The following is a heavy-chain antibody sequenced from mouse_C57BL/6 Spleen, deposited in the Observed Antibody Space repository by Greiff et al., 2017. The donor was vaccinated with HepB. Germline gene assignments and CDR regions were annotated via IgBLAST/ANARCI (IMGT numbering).Heavy chain of an antibody. V-gene: IGHV5-17*01. J-gene: IGHJ3*01. CDR2: ISSGSSTI. CDR3: ARAQGFAY. Sequence: EVKLMESGGGLVKPGGSLKLSCAASGFTFSDYGMHWVRQAPEKGLGWVAYISSGSSTIYYADTVKGRFTISRDNAKNTLFLQMTSLRSEDTAMYYCARAQGFAYWGQGTLVTVSA. CDR1: GFTFSDYG.